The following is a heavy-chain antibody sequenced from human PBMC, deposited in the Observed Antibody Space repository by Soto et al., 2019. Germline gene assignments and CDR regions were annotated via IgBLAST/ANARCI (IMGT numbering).Heavy chain of an antibody. Sequence: GASVKVSCKASGGTFSSYTISWVRQAPGQGLEWMGRIIPILGIANYAQKFQGRVTITADKSTSTAYMELSSLRSEDTAVYYCAREGRYSGYDLFFDPWGQGTLVTVS. J-gene: IGHJ5*02. V-gene: IGHV1-69*04. D-gene: IGHD5-12*01. CDR3: AREGRYSGYDLFFDP. CDR2: IIPILGIA. CDR1: GGTFSSYT.